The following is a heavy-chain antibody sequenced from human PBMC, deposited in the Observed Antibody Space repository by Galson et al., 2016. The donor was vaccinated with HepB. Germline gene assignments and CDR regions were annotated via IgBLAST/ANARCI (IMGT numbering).Heavy chain of an antibody. CDR1: GLTFSDFY. Sequence: SLRLSCAASGLTFSDFYMSWLRQAPGKGLEWVSSISSSSSHTNYADSVKGRFTISRDNANNSLYLQMNSMRVEDTAVYYCARVDYGSGWREGWFDPWGQGTLVTVSS. V-gene: IGHV3-11*06. D-gene: IGHD6-19*01. CDR2: ISSSSSHT. J-gene: IGHJ5*02. CDR3: ARVDYGSGWREGWFDP.